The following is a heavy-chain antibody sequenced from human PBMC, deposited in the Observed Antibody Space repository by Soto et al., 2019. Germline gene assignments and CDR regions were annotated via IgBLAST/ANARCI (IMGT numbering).Heavy chain of an antibody. D-gene: IGHD3-22*01. CDR1: GGSFSGYY. CDR2: INHSGST. Sequence: SDTLSLTFDDYGGSFSGYYWSWIRQPPGKGLEWIGEINHSGSTNYNPSLKSRVTISVDTSKNQFSLKLSSVTAADTAVYYCASYYYDSSGYYY. V-gene: IGHV4-34*01. J-gene: IGHJ6*01. CDR3: ASYYYDSSGYYY.